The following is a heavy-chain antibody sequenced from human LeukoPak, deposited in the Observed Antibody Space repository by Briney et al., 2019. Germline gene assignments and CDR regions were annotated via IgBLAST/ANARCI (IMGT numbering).Heavy chain of an antibody. CDR2: ISVPGGGT. J-gene: IGHJ4*01. CDR1: GFTFSSHT. Sequence: PGGSLRLSCAASGFTFSSHTMRWVRQAPGKGPEWIASISVPGGGTYYAHTFQGRVTMTRDKSNSTVYLEMNSLRAEDTAVYYCARGMDYWGNGTMVTVSS. CDR3: ARGMDY. V-gene: IGHV3-23*01.